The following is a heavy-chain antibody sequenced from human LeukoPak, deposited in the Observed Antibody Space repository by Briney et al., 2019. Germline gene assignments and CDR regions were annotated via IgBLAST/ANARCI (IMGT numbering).Heavy chain of an antibody. J-gene: IGHJ4*02. V-gene: IGHV4-59*04. CDR3: ARIRCSHTDHTCYNY. CDR1: GVSFSGNY. Sequence: SETLSLTCAVHGVSFSGNYWSWTASPQGRDWSGLGKSNNPSLKSRVTISADTSENQLSLRLTSVTAADTAVYYCARIRCSHTDHTCYNYWGQGTLVTVSS. D-gene: IGHD2-8*01. CDR2: S.